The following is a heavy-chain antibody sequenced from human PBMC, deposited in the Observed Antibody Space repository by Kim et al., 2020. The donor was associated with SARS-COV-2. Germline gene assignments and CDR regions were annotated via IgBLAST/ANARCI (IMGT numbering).Heavy chain of an antibody. Sequence: GGSLRLSCAASGFTVSSNYMSWVRQAPGKGLEWVSVIYSGGSTYYADSVKGRFTISRDNSKNTLYLQMNSLRAEDTAVYYCAREVTVGATYYYYGMDVWGQGTTVTVSS. V-gene: IGHV3-53*01. CDR1: GFTVSSNY. CDR2: IYSGGST. D-gene: IGHD1-26*01. J-gene: IGHJ6*02. CDR3: AREVTVGATYYYYGMDV.